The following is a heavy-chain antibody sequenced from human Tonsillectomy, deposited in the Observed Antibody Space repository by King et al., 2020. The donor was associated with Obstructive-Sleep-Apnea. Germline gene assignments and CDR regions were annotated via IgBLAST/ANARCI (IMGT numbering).Heavy chain of an antibody. D-gene: IGHD3-10*01. J-gene: IGHJ6*02. Sequence: MQLQESGPGLVKPSETLSLTCTVSGGSISNYYWSWIRQPPGKGLEWIGYIYYSGSANYNPSLKSRVTISVDTSKNQFSLKLSSVTAADTAVYYCAGYYGSGSYKPYYYYYGMDVWGQGTTVTVSS. CDR2: IYYSGSA. V-gene: IGHV4-59*08. CDR1: GGSISNYY. CDR3: AGYYGSGSYKPYYYYYGMDV.